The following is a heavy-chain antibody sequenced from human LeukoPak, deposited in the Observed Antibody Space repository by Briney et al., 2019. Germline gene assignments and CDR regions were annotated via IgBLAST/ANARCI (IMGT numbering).Heavy chain of an antibody. D-gene: IGHD5-12*01. Sequence: PGRSLRLSCAASGFTFSSYSMNWVRQAAGKGLEWVSSISSSSSTIYYADSVKGRFTISRDNAKNSLYLQMNSLRAEDTAVYYCARGGNPVGYSGAGDYWGQGTLVTVSS. CDR3: ARGGNPVGYSGAGDY. CDR1: GFTFSSYS. V-gene: IGHV3-48*04. J-gene: IGHJ4*02. CDR2: ISSSSSTI.